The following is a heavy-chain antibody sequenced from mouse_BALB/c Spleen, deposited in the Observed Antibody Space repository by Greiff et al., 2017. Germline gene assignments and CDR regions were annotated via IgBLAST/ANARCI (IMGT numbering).Heavy chain of an antibody. J-gene: IGHJ3*01. CDR1: GFTFSSFG. CDR3: ARSNYVWFAY. CDR2: ISSGSSTI. D-gene: IGHD2-1*01. V-gene: IGHV5-17*02. Sequence: EVHLVESGGGLVQPGGSRKLSCAASGFTFSSFGMHWVRQAPEKGLEWVAYISSGSSTIYYADTVKGRFTISRDNPKNTLFLQMTSLRSEDTAMYYCARSNYVWFAYWGQGTLVTVSA.